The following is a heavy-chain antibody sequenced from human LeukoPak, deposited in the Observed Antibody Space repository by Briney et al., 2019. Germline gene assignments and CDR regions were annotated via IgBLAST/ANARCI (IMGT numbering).Heavy chain of an antibody. D-gene: IGHD3-22*01. CDR3: ARMGYYDSSGYPFDY. J-gene: IGHJ4*02. Sequence: ASVKVSCKASGDTFSSYAISWVRQAPGQGLEWMGGIIPIFGTANYAQKFQGRVTITADESTSTAYMELSSLRSDDTAVYYCARMGYYDSSGYPFDYWGQGTLVTVSS. CDR2: IIPIFGTA. CDR1: GDTFSSYA. V-gene: IGHV1-69*13.